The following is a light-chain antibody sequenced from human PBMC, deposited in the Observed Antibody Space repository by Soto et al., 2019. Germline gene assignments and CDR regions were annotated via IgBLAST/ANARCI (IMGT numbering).Light chain of an antibody. CDR3: QQRSTWTLFT. Sequence: VLTQSPATLFLSPGERATLSCRASQTVSRYLAWYQQKPGQAPRLLIYYASNRATGIPARFSGSGSGTVYTLTISSLEPADFAVYYCQQRSTWTLFTFGGVTKVE. J-gene: IGKJ4*01. V-gene: IGKV3-11*01. CDR1: QTVSRY. CDR2: YAS.